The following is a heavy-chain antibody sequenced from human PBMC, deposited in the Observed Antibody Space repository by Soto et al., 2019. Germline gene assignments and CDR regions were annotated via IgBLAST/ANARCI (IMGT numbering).Heavy chain of an antibody. V-gene: IGHV4-39*01. J-gene: IGHJ5*02. Sequence: SEILSLTCTVSGGSISSSSYCWGWIRQPPGTGLEWIGSIYYSGSTYYNPSLKSRVTISVDTSKNQFSLKLSSVTAADTAVYYCARQTIAVAGTNWFDPWGQGTLVTV. D-gene: IGHD6-19*01. CDR1: GGSISSSSYC. CDR2: IYYSGST. CDR3: ARQTIAVAGTNWFDP.